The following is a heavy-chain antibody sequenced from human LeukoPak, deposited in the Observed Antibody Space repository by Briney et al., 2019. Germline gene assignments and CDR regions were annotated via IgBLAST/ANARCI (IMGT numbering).Heavy chain of an antibody. CDR1: GFTFSSYA. CDR2: ISYDGSNK. V-gene: IGHV3-30-3*01. Sequence: PGVSLRLSCAASGFTFSSYAMHWVRQAPGKGLEWVAVISYDGSNKYYADSVKGRFTISRDNSKNTLYLQMNSLRAEDTAVYYCARENPPITMIVVVIQSPHGLPDYWGQGTLVTVSS. D-gene: IGHD3-22*01. CDR3: ARENPPITMIVVVIQSPHGLPDY. J-gene: IGHJ4*02.